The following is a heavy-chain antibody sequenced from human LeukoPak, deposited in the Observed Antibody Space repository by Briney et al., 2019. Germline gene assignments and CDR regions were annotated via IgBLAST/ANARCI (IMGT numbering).Heavy chain of an antibody. CDR3: AREEWFGEMSGMDV. CDR2: INGYNGNT. J-gene: IGHJ6*02. CDR1: GYSFSSHG. V-gene: IGHV1-18*01. D-gene: IGHD3-10*01. Sequence: GASVKVSCKAPGYSFSSHGITWVRQAPGQGLEWMGGINGYNGNTNYAQKFQGRVTMTTDTSTSTGYMELRSLRSDDTAVYYCAREEWFGEMSGMDVWGQGTTVTVSS.